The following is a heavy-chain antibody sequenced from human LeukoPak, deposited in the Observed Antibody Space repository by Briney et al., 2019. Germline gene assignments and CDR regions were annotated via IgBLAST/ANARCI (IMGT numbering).Heavy chain of an antibody. CDR3: ASGITGTNNWFDP. D-gene: IGHD1-20*01. J-gene: IGHJ5*02. CDR1: GFSVSSNY. Sequence: GGSLRLSCAASGFSVSSNYMSWVRQAPGKGREWVSVIYSGGTTYYADSVKGRFTISRDNSKNTLYLQMNSLRAEDTALYYCASGITGTNNWFDPWGQGTLVTVSS. CDR2: IYSGGTT. V-gene: IGHV3-66*02.